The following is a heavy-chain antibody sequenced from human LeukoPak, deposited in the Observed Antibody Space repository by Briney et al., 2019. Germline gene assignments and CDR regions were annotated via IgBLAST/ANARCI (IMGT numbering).Heavy chain of an antibody. D-gene: IGHD6-13*01. CDR3: ASFSPGIAAAGYYYYGMDV. Sequence: GGSLRLSCAASGFTVSSNYMSWVRQAPGKGLEWVSVIYSGGSTYYADSVKGRFTISRHNSKNTLYLQMNSLRAEDTAVYYCASFSPGIAAAGYYYYGMDVWGQGTTVTVSS. J-gene: IGHJ6*02. CDR2: IYSGGST. V-gene: IGHV3-53*04. CDR1: GFTVSSNY.